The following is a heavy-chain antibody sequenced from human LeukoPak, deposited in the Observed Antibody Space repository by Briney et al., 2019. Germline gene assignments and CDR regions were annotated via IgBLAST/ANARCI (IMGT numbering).Heavy chain of an antibody. CDR3: ATIRNRDIVVVPAAKLWFDP. CDR2: FDPEDGET. J-gene: IGHJ5*02. D-gene: IGHD2-2*01. Sequence: GASVKVSCKVSGYTLTELSMHWVRQAPGKGLEWMGGFDPEDGETIYAQKFQGRVTMTEDTFTDTAYMELSSLRSEDTAVYCCATIRNRDIVVVPAAKLWFDPWGQGTLVTVSS. CDR1: GYTLTELS. V-gene: IGHV1-24*01.